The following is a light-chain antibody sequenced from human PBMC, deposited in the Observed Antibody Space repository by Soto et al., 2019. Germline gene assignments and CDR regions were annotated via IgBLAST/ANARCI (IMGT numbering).Light chain of an antibody. CDR3: WSYAVGRTYV. V-gene: IGLV2-23*01. Sequence: QSVLTQPASVSGSPGQSITISCTGSSSDVGNYNLVSWYQQHPGKAPKLMIYEDTKWPSGVSNRFSGSKSGNTAYLTISGLQAEDEADYYCWSYAVGRTYVFGTGTKPTVL. CDR1: SSDVGNYNL. J-gene: IGLJ1*01. CDR2: EDT.